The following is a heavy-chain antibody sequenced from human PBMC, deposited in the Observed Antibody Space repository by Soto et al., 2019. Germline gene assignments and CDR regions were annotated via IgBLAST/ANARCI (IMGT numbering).Heavy chain of an antibody. Sequence: ASVKVSCKASGYTFTSYGISWVRQAPGQGLDWMGWISAYNGNTNYAQKLQGRVTMTTDTSTSTAYMELRSLRSDDTAVYYCARDPNGYYYDSSGYLNFDYWGQGTLVTVSS. J-gene: IGHJ4*02. V-gene: IGHV1-18*01. CDR3: ARDPNGYYYDSSGYLNFDY. D-gene: IGHD3-22*01. CDR1: GYTFTSYG. CDR2: ISAYNGNT.